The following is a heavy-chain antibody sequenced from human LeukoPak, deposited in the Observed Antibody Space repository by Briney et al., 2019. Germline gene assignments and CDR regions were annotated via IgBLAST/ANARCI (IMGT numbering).Heavy chain of an antibody. Sequence: SQTLSLTCTVSGGSISSGGYYWSWIRQHPGKGLEWIGYIYYSGSTYYNPSLKSRVTISVDTSKNQFSLKLSSVTAADTAVYYCARGGYSSSWYLGYFDYWGQGTLVTVSS. CDR3: ARGGYSSSWYLGYFDY. CDR1: GGSISSGGYY. CDR2: IYYSGST. V-gene: IGHV4-31*03. J-gene: IGHJ4*02. D-gene: IGHD6-13*01.